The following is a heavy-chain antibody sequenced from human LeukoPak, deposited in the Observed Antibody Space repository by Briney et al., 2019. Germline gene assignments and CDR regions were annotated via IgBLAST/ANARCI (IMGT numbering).Heavy chain of an antibody. Sequence: GGSLRLSCAASGFTFSSYAMSWVRQAPGKGLEWVSAISGSGGSTYYADSVKGRFTISRDDSKNTLYLQMNSLRAEDTAVYYCAKDQRYCTNGVCYRPFDYWGQGTLVTVSS. CDR1: GFTFSSYA. J-gene: IGHJ4*02. CDR3: AKDQRYCTNGVCYRPFDY. CDR2: ISGSGGST. V-gene: IGHV3-23*01. D-gene: IGHD2-8*01.